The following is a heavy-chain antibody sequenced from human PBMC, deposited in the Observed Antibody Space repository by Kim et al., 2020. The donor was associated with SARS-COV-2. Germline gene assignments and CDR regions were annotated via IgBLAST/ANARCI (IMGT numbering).Heavy chain of an antibody. CDR2: ISYDGSNK. CDR1: GFTFSSYG. D-gene: IGHD5-12*01. V-gene: IGHV3-30*18. J-gene: IGHJ4*02. Sequence: GGSLRLSCAASGFTFSSYGMHWVRQAPGKGLEWAAVISYDGSNKYYADSVKGRFTISRDNSKNTLYLQMNSLRAEDTAVYYCAKSRDPWLEAFDYWGQGTLVTVSS. CDR3: AKSRDPWLEAFDY.